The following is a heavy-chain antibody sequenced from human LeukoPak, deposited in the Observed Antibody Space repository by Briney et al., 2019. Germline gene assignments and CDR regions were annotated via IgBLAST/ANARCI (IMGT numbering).Heavy chain of an antibody. J-gene: IGHJ2*01. D-gene: IGHD4-23*01. CDR2: IYYSGSI. CDR1: GGSISSGGYY. CDR3: ARTVVTGDWYFDL. V-gene: IGHV4-31*03. Sequence: SETLSLTCTVSGGSISSGGYYWSWIRQHPGKGLEWIGYIYYSGSIYYNPSLKSRVTISVDTSKNQFSLKLSSVTAADTAVYYCARTVVTGDWYFDLWGRGTLVTVSS.